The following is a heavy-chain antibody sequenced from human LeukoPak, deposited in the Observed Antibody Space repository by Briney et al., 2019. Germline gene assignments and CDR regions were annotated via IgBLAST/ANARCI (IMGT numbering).Heavy chain of an antibody. CDR1: GGSFSGYY. V-gene: IGHV4-34*01. D-gene: IGHD2-15*01. J-gene: IGHJ3*02. CDR2: INHSGST. Sequence: SETLSLTCAVYGGSFSGYYWSWIRQPPGKGLEWIGEINHSGSTNYNLSLKSRVTISVDTSKNQFSLKLSSVTAADTAVYYCAREPDIVVVVAATRFAFDIWGQGTMVTVSS. CDR3: AREPDIVVVVAATRFAFDI.